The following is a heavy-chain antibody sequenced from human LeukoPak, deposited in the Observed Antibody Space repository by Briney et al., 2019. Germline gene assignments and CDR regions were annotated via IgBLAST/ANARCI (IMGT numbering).Heavy chain of an antibody. J-gene: IGHJ4*02. Sequence: ASVKLSCKASGYTFTGYYMHWVRQAPGQELEWMGWINPNSGGTNYAQKFQGRVTMTRDTSISTAYMELSRLRSDDTAVYYCARSYTVLRYFDWSDYFDYWGQGTLVTVSS. CDR1: GYTFTGYY. CDR2: INPNSGGT. CDR3: ARSYTVLRYFDWSDYFDY. V-gene: IGHV1-2*02. D-gene: IGHD3-9*01.